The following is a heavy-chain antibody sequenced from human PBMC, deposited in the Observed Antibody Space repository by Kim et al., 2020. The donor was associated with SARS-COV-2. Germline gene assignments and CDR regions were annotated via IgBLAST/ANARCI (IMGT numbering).Heavy chain of an antibody. Sequence: ASVKVSCKASGYTFTNNAISWVRQATGQGLEWMGWINTDTGNPTYAQAFTRRFVFSVDTSVTTAYLQISSLKAEDTALYYCARVIWGTYRYTDYWRQGT. V-gene: IGHV7-4-1*02. CDR1: GYTFTNNA. CDR3: ARVIWGTYRYTDY. CDR2: INTDTGNP. J-gene: IGHJ4*02. D-gene: IGHD3-16*02.